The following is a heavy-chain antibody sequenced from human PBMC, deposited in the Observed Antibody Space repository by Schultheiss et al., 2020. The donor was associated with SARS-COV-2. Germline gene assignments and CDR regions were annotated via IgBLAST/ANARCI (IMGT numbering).Heavy chain of an antibody. CDR3: ARGRYSSSQFDY. CDR2: VSHSGGT. CDR1: GESFNGFS. J-gene: IGHJ4*02. D-gene: IGHD6-13*01. V-gene: IGHV4-34*01. Sequence: SETLSLTCAVYGESFNGFSWTWIRQSPGKGLEWIGQVSHSGGTHFNPSLKRRLTISIDTSKRQFSLRLRSVTAADTAVYYCARGRYSSSQFDYWGQGTLVTVSS.